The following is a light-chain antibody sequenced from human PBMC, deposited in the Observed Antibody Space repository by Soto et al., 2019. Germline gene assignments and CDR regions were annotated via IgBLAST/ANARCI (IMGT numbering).Light chain of an antibody. CDR1: SSDVGGYNY. CDR2: DVS. J-gene: IGLJ1*01. CDR3: SSYTSSSTYNYV. V-gene: IGLV2-14*01. Sequence: SALTQPVTVSGSPGQSITISCTGTSSDVGGYNYVSWYQQQPGKAPKLMIYDVSNRPSGVSNRFSGSKSGNTASLTISGLQAEDEADYYCSSYTSSSTYNYVFGTGTKVTVL.